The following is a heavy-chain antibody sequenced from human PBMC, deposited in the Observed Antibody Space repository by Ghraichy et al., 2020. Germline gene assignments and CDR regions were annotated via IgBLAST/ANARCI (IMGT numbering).Heavy chain of an antibody. V-gene: IGHV4-31*03. CDR2: IYYSGST. Sequence: SETLSLTCTVSGGSISSGGYYWSWIRQHPGKGLEWIGYIYYSGSTYYNPSLKSRVTISVDTSKNQFSLKLSSVTAADTAVYYCARGYGYYGRGWFDPWGQGTLVTVSS. D-gene: IGHD3-3*01. J-gene: IGHJ5*02. CDR1: GGSISSGGYY. CDR3: ARGYGYYGRGWFDP.